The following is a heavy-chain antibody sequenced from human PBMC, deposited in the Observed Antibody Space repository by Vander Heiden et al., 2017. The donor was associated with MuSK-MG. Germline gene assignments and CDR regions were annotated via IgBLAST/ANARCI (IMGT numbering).Heavy chain of an antibody. Sequence: EGQLVESGGGLVQPGGSRRLSCEALGFTLVTYSMNWFRQAPGKGLEWISFISKTLSPIYYSDSVRGRFTVSRDNAKNSMYLQMNSLRADDPAVYYCGRDPPWVSARPGICDLWGEGTLVTVSS. CDR3: GRDPPWVSARPGICDL. V-gene: IGHV3-48*01. CDR1: GFTLVTYS. J-gene: IGHJ5*02. CDR2: ISKTLSPI. D-gene: IGHD6-6*01.